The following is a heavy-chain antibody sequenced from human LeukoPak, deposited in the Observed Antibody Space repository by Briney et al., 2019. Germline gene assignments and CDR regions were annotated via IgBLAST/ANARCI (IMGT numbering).Heavy chain of an antibody. CDR3: ARSSGWYRVGYFDY. V-gene: IGHV4-30-2*01. CDR2: IYHSGST. CDR1: GGSISSGGYS. Sequence: SQTLSLTCAVSGGSISSGGYSWSWIRQPPGKGLEWIGYIYHSGSTYYNPSLKSRVTISVDRSKNQFSLKLSSVTAADTAVYYCARSSGWYRVGYFDYWGQGTLVTVSS. D-gene: IGHD6-19*01. J-gene: IGHJ4*02.